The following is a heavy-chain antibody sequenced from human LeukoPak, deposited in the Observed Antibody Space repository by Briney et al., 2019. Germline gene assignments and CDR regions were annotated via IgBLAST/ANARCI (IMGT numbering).Heavy chain of an antibody. J-gene: IGHJ4*02. CDR1: GASITTYS. CDR3: ARIDWVFDY. Sequence: SETLSLTCSVSGASITTYSWNWLRRSPGKGLEGYFSLGETTSYTSSLKSRVTISRDTSKNQVSLKLTSVTAADTAVYYCARIDWVFDYWGQGTLVTVSS. CDR2: FSLGETT. V-gene: IGHV4-59*08. D-gene: IGHD3-9*01.